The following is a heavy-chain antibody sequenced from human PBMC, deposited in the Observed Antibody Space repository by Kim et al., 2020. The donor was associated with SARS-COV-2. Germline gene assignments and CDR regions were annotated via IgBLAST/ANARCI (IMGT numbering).Heavy chain of an antibody. V-gene: IGHV3-30*18. J-gene: IGHJ6*02. D-gene: IGHD3-10*01. CDR3: AKETMVRGVVYYYYGMDV. CDR1: GFTFSSYG. CDR2: ISYDGSNK. Sequence: GGSLRLSCAASGFTFSSYGMHWVRQAPGKGLEWVAVISYDGSNKYYADSVKGRFTISRDNSKNTLYLQMNSLRAEDTAVYYCAKETMVRGVVYYYYGMDVWGQGTTVTVSS.